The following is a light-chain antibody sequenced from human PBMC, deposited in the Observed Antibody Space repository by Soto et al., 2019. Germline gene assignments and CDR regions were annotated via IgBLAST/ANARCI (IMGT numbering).Light chain of an antibody. CDR3: CSYAAGSTPVL. CDR2: EGT. J-gene: IGLJ2*01. V-gene: IGLV2-23*01. Sequence: QSALTQPASVSGSPGQSITIPCTGTSSDVGGYNLVSWFQQHPGKAPKLLIYEGTKRPSGVSNRFAGSKCGNTASLTISGLQAEDEADYYCCSYAAGSTPVLFGGGTKLTVL. CDR1: SSDVGGYNL.